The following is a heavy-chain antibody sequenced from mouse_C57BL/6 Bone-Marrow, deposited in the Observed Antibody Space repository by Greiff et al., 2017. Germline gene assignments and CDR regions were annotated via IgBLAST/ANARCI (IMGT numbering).Heavy chain of an antibody. CDR1: GYTFTSYW. V-gene: IGHV1-72*01. CDR2: IDPNSGGT. CDR3: ARWKTDQAKKPSYYFDY. D-gene: IGHD3-2*02. J-gene: IGHJ2*01. Sequence: QVQLQQPGAELVKPGASVKLSCKASGYTFTSYWMHWVKQRPGRGLEWIGRIDPNSGGTKYNEKFKRKATLTVDKPSSTAYMQLSSLTSEGSAVYYSARWKTDQAKKPSYYFDYWGQGTTRTVSS.